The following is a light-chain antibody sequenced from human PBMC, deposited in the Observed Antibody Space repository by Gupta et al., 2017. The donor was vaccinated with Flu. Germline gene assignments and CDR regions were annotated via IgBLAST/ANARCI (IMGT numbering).Light chain of an antibody. CDR2: HTS. V-gene: IGKV1-5*03. CDR1: QNINNW. J-gene: IGKJ5*01. CDR3: QQDNCYPIT. Sequence: PSTLSASVGDRVTITCRASQNINNWLAWYQQRPGKAPKQLIYHTSNLGSEVPSRFSGSGSGTEFTLTITSLQPDDFATYYCQQDNCYPITFGQGTRLEIK.